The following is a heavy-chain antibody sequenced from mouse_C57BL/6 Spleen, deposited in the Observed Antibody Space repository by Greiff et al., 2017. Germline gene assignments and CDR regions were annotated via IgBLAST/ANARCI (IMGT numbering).Heavy chain of an antibody. V-gene: IGHV1-42*01. CDR1: GYSFTGYY. D-gene: IGHD2-5*01. CDR3: ARGSNYEDYYAMDY. J-gene: IGHJ4*01. CDR2: INPSTGGT. Sequence: EVQLQQSGPELVKPGASVKISCKASGYSFTGYYMNWVKQSPDKSLEWIGEINPSTGGTTYNQKFKAKATLTVDKSSSTAYMQLKSLTSEDSAVYDCARGSNYEDYYAMDYWGQGTSVTVSS.